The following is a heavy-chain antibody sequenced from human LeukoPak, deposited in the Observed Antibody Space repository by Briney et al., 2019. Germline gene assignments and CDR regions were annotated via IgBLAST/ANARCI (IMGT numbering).Heavy chain of an antibody. V-gene: IGHV3-30*04. CDR2: ISYDGSNK. CDR3: ARGYYDILTGYWPY. CDR1: GFTFSSYA. D-gene: IGHD3-9*01. J-gene: IGHJ4*02. Sequence: GGSLRLSCAASGFTFSSYAMHWVRQAPGKGLEWVAVISYDGSNKYYADSVKGRFTISRDNSKNTLYLQMNSLRAEDTAVYYCARGYYDILTGYWPYWGQGTLVTVST.